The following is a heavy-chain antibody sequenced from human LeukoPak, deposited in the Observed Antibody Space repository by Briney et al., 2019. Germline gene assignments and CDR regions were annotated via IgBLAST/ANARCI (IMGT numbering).Heavy chain of an antibody. D-gene: IGHD3-10*01. CDR2: IWHDGSNK. CDR1: GFTFSNYA. Sequence: GRSQRLSCAASGFTFSNYAMHWVRQAPGKGLECVAVIWHDGSNKYYTDSVKGRFTISRDNSQNTLYLQMSNLRAEDTAVYYCARGGWFGQLLPNDYWGQGTLVTVSS. J-gene: IGHJ4*02. CDR3: ARGGWFGQLLPNDY. V-gene: IGHV3-33*01.